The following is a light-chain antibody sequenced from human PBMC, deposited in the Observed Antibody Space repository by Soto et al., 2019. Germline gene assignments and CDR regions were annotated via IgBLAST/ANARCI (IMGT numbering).Light chain of an antibody. V-gene: IGLV2-23*01. CDR2: EGS. CDR1: SSDVGSYNL. J-gene: IGLJ1*01. CDR3: CSYAGSNTFV. Sequence: SGLTQPASVSGSPGQSITIACTGTSSDVGSYNLVSWYQHHPGKAPKLMIYEGSKRPSGVSNRFSGPKSGNTASLTISGLQAEDEADYFCCSYAGSNTFVFGTGTKVTVL.